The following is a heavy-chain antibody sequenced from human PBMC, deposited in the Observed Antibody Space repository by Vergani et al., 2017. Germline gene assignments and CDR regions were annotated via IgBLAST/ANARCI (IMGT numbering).Heavy chain of an antibody. CDR3: ARXWGDYYDSSGYYAAAPLI. J-gene: IGHJ3*02. D-gene: IGHD3-22*01. CDR2: IAYDGSNK. CDR1: GFTFSSYG. Sequence: QVQLVESGGGVVQPGRSLRLSCAASGFTFSSYGMHWVRQAPGKGLEWVGVIAYDGSNKYYADSLKGRFTISRDKYKKTLYLQMNSLRAEDTSVSYCARXWGDYYDSSGYYAAAPLIWGQGTMVTVSS. V-gene: IGHV3-30*03.